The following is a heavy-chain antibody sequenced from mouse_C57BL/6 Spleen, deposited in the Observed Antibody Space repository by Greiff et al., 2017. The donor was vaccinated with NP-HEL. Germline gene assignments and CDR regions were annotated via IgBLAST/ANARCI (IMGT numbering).Heavy chain of an antibody. D-gene: IGHD2-5*01. J-gene: IGHJ1*03. CDR3: ARSGAYYSNSFYWYFDV. V-gene: IGHV1-77*01. CDR1: GYTFTDYY. Sequence: QVQLQQSGAELVKPGASVKISCKASGYTFTDYYINWVKQRPGQGLEWIGKIGPGSGSTYYNEKFKGKATLTADKSSSTAYMQLSSLTSEDSAVYVCARSGAYYSNSFYWYFDVWGTGTTVTVSS. CDR2: IGPGSGST.